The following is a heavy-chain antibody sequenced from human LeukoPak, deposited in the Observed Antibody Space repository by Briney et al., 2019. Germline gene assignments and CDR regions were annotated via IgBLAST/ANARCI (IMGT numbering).Heavy chain of an antibody. J-gene: IGHJ4*02. D-gene: IGHD5-24*01. Sequence: AAVTVSCTASGYSFTNYGISWVRQAPGPGLEWMGWISAYSGNANYAHKFLGRLTMTADTSTSTAYMELMSLTSADTAVYYCARVGDGYNHGFDYWGQGSLVTVSS. CDR2: ISAYSGNA. V-gene: IGHV1-18*01. CDR1: GYSFTNYG. CDR3: ARVGDGYNHGFDY.